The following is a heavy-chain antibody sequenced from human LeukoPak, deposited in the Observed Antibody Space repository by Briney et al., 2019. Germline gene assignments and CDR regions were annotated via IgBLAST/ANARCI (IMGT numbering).Heavy chain of an antibody. V-gene: IGHV4-34*01. D-gene: IGHD3-16*02. Sequence: SETLSLTCAVYGGSFSGYYWSWIRQPPGKGLEWIGEINHSGSTNYNPSLKSRVTISVDTSKNQFSLKLSSVTAADTAVYYCARDRVGYDYVWGSYREGYMDVWGKGTTVTISS. CDR2: INHSGST. J-gene: IGHJ6*03. CDR1: GGSFSGYY. CDR3: ARDRVGYDYVWGSYREGYMDV.